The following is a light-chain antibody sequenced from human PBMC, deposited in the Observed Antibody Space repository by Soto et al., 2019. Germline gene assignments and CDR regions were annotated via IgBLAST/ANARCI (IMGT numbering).Light chain of an antibody. Sequence: QSVLTXPASVSGSPGQSITISCTGTSSDVGGYNYVSWYQQHPGKAPKLMIYDVSNRPSGVSNRFSGSKSGNTASLTISGLQAEDEADYYCSSYTSSSTLLFGTGTKVTVL. CDR2: DVS. CDR3: SSYTSSSTLL. J-gene: IGLJ1*01. V-gene: IGLV2-14*01. CDR1: SSDVGGYNY.